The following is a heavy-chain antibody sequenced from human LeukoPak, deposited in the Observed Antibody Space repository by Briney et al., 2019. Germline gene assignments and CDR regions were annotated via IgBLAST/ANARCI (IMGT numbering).Heavy chain of an antibody. CDR2: IKYDGSEK. V-gene: IGHV3-7*01. CDR3: ARDFVYDFASGSYYDRGISDS. D-gene: IGHD3-10*01. Sequence: GGSLRLSCAASGFKFSNHWMSWVRQAPGKGLEWVANIKYDGSEKNFADSVKGRVFISRDNVKNSLSLQMSSLRVEDTAVYFCARDFVYDFASGSYYDRGISDSWGQGTLVTVSS. CDR1: GFKFSNHW. J-gene: IGHJ4*02.